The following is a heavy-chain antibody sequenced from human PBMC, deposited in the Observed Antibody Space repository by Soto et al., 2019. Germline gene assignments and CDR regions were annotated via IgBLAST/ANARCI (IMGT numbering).Heavy chain of an antibody. CDR3: AKDLSGTYSLDY. D-gene: IGHD1-26*01. Sequence: EVQVLESGGGLVQPGGSLRLSCAASGFTFSRNTMSWVRQAPGKGLEWVSTIGGGGVTTYYADSVKGRFTISRDNSKNPQYLQMNSLRAEDTAVYYCAKDLSGTYSLDYWGQGTLVTVSS. CDR2: IGGGGVTT. V-gene: IGHV3-23*01. CDR1: GFTFSRNT. J-gene: IGHJ4*02.